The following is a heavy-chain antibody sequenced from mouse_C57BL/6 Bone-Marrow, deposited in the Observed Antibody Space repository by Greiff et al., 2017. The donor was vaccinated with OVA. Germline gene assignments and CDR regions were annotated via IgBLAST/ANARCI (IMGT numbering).Heavy chain of an antibody. J-gene: IGHJ4*01. CDR3: ARLGYGSGYSMDY. CDR2: IYPGDGVT. CDR1: GYAFSSSW. Sequence: VQLQESGPELVKPGASVKISCKASGYAFSSSWMNWVKQRPGTGLEWIGRIYPGDGVTNYNGKFKGKATLTADKSSSTAYMQLGSLTSEDSAVYFCARLGYGSGYSMDYWGQGTSVTVSS. D-gene: IGHD1-1*01. V-gene: IGHV1-82*01.